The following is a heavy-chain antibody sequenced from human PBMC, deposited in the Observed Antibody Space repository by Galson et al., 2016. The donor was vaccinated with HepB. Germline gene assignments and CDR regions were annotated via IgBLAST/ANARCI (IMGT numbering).Heavy chain of an antibody. CDR2: ISRSSANI. J-gene: IGHJ3*02. CDR3: ARVIGWFAEISGGAFDI. V-gene: IGHV3-21*01. CDR1: GFAFHTYS. D-gene: IGHD3-10*01. Sequence: SLRLSCAASGFAFHTYSMNWVRQSPAKGLEWVSSISRSSANIYYADSARGRLTISRDNAKNSVYLQMNSLRAEDTAVYYCARVIGWFAEISGGAFDIWGQGTMVTVSS.